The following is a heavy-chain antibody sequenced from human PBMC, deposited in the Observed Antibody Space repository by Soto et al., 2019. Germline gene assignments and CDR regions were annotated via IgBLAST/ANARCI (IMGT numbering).Heavy chain of an antibody. V-gene: IGHV3-9*01. D-gene: IGHD6-6*01. Sequence: EVQLVESGGGLVQTGRSLRLSCAASGFTFDDYAMHWVRQAPGKGLEWVSGISWNSGSIGYADSVKGRFTISRDNAKNSLYLQMNSLRAEDTALYYCAKGVAARLGDAFDIWGQGTMVTVSS. CDR2: ISWNSGSI. CDR1: GFTFDDYA. CDR3: AKGVAARLGDAFDI. J-gene: IGHJ3*02.